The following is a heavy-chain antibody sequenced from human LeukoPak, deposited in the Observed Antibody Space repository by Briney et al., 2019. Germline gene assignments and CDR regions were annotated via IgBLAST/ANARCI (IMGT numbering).Heavy chain of an antibody. Sequence: ASVKVSCKASGYSFSDYSMHWVRQAPGQGLEWMGRINSNSGGTSYAQNFQGRVTMTRDTSISTAYMEVSGLTSDDTAVHYCARGGSGSGYLYYFDSWGQGTLVSVSS. CDR3: ARGGSGSGYLYYFDS. CDR2: INSNSGGT. V-gene: IGHV1-2*06. J-gene: IGHJ4*02. D-gene: IGHD3-10*01. CDR1: GYSFSDYS.